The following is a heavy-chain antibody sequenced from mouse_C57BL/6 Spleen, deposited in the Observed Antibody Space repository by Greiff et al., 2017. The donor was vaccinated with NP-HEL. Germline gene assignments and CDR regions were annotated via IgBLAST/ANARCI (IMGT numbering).Heavy chain of an antibody. CDR1: GYTFTDYY. D-gene: IGHD1-1*01. CDR2: INPYNGGT. J-gene: IGHJ4*01. CDR3: ARLRTRTVVAPTAMDY. Sequence: EVQLQQSGPVLVKPGASVKMSCKASGYTFTDYYMNWVKQSHGKSLEWIGVINPYNGGTSYNQKFKGKATLTVDKSSSTAYMELNSLTSEDSAVYYCARLRTRTVVAPTAMDYWGQGTSVTVSS. V-gene: IGHV1-19*01.